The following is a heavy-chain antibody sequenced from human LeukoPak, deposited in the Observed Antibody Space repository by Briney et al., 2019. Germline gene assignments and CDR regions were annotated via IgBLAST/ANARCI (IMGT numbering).Heavy chain of an antibody. CDR3: ARVFPYYTQTMDV. J-gene: IGHJ6*02. D-gene: IGHD1-26*01. V-gene: IGHV1-2*06. CDR2: INPNSGGT. CDR1: GYTFTVYY. Sequence: ASVKVSFKASGYTFTVYYMHWVRQAPGQGLEWMGRINPNSGGTNYAQKFQGRVTMTRDTSISTAYMELSRLRSDDTAVYYCARVFPYYTQTMDVWGQGTTVTVSS.